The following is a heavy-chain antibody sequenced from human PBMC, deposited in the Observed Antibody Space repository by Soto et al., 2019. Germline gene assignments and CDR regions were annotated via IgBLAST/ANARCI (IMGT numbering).Heavy chain of an antibody. D-gene: IGHD6-19*01. CDR1: GYTFTSYG. CDR3: ARERSSYSSGWSNRYYYYGMDV. V-gene: IGHV1-18*01. CDR2: ISAYNGNT. Sequence: ASVKVSCKASGYTFTSYGISWVRQAPGQGLEWMGWISAYNGNTNYAQKLQGRVTMTTDTSTSTAYMELRSLRSDDTAVYYCARERSSYSSGWSNRYYYYGMDVWGQGTTVTVSS. J-gene: IGHJ6*02.